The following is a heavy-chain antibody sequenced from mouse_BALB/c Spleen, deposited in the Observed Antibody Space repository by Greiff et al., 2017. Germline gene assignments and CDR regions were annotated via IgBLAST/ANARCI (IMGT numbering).Heavy chain of an antibody. CDR1: GDSITSGY. D-gene: IGHD1-1*01. V-gene: IGHV3-8*02. CDR2: ISYSGST. Sequence: EVKLQESGPSLVKPSQTLSLTCSVTGDSITSGYWNWIRKFPGNKLEYMGYISYSGSTYYNPSLKSRISITRDTSKNQYYLQLNSVTTEDTATYYCARESVRISYGSSVWYFDVWGAGTTVTVSS. J-gene: IGHJ1*01. CDR3: ARESVRISYGSSVWYFDV.